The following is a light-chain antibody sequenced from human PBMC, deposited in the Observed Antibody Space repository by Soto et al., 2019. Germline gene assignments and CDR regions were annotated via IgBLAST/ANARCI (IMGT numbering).Light chain of an antibody. J-gene: IGKJ5*01. V-gene: IGKV1-5*03. Sequence: GARVTITCRASQSIDDWLAWYQQKPGKAPKLLIYTASSLQSGVPSRFSGSGSGTEFTLTISSLQPDDFATYYCQQYHRYITFGQGTRLEIK. CDR3: QQYHRYIT. CDR1: QSIDDW. CDR2: TAS.